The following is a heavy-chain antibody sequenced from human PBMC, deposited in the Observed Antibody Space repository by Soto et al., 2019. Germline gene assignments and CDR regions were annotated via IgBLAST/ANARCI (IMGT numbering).Heavy chain of an antibody. Sequence: QLQLQESGPGLVKPSETLSLTCTVSGGSISSSSYYWGWIRQPPGKGLEWIGSIYYSGSTYYNPSLKGRVTISVDTSKNQFSLKLSSVTAADTAVYYCASRSVATIYYFDYWGQGTLVTVSS. V-gene: IGHV4-39*01. CDR1: GGSISSSSYY. J-gene: IGHJ4*02. CDR3: ASRSVATIYYFDY. CDR2: IYYSGST. D-gene: IGHD5-12*01.